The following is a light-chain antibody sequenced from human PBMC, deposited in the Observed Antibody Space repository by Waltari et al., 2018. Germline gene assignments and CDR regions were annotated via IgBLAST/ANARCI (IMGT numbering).Light chain of an antibody. J-gene: IGLJ2*01. CDR3: SSYAGSSKGV. V-gene: IGLV2-23*02. CDR1: SSDVGNYKR. CDR2: AVS. Sequence: QSALTQPASVSGSPGQSITISCTGTSSDVGNYKRVSWYQQHPGKAPKLMIYAVSKRPAGVFDGFSGSKSGGMASLTISGLQPEDEAEYFCSSYAGSSKGVFGGGTKVTVL.